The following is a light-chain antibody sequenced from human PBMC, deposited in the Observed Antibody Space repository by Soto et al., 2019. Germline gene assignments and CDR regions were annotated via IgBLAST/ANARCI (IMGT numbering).Light chain of an antibody. CDR3: QQYDSVPIT. CDR1: QDITNF. V-gene: IGKV1-33*01. CDR2: DVS. Sequence: DTQMTQSPSSLSASVGDRVTITCQASQDITNFLNWYQQKPGEAPKVLIYDVSNLHTGVPSRFSGSGSRKHFSLTITNLQPEDFATYYCQQYDSVPITFGQGTRL. J-gene: IGKJ5*01.